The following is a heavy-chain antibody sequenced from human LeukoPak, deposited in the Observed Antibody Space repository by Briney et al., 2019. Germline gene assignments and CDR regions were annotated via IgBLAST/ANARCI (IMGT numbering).Heavy chain of an antibody. Sequence: EASVKVSCKASGGTFSSYAISWVRQAPGQGLEWMGGTIPIFGTANYAQKFQGRVTITADESTSTAYMELSSLRSEDTAVYYCARDGPWGFVYSFVDTAMGIDWWFDPWGQGTLVTVSS. D-gene: IGHD5-18*01. CDR1: GGTFSSYA. J-gene: IGHJ5*02. CDR3: ARDGPWGFVYSFVDTAMGIDWWFDP. CDR2: TIPIFGTA. V-gene: IGHV1-69*01.